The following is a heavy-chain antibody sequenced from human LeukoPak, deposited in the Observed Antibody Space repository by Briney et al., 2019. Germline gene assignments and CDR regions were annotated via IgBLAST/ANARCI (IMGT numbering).Heavy chain of an antibody. D-gene: IGHD1-1*01. CDR3: ATYNNWVAGDV. J-gene: IGHJ6*02. CDR1: GFTFSDSW. Sequence: PGGSLRLSCAASGFTFSDSWMGWVRQAPGKGPEWVANIKPDGSEEHYVDSVKGRFTVSRDNTRNSLFLQMNSLRVEDTAVYYCATYNNWVAGDVWGQGTTVSVSS. V-gene: IGHV3-7*01. CDR2: IKPDGSEE.